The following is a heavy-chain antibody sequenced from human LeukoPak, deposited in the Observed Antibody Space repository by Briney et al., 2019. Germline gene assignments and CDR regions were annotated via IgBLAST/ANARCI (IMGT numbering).Heavy chain of an antibody. CDR1: GFTFSSYG. V-gene: IGHV3-23*01. CDR2: ISGSGGST. CDR3: AKDLDATYYYDSSGYYPDAFDI. D-gene: IGHD3-22*01. Sequence: GGTLRLSCAASGFTFSSYGMSWVRQAPGKGLEWVSAISGSGGSTYYADSVKGRFTISRDNSKNTLYLQMNSLRAEDTAVYYCAKDLDATYYYDSSGYYPDAFDIWGQGTMVTVSS. J-gene: IGHJ3*02.